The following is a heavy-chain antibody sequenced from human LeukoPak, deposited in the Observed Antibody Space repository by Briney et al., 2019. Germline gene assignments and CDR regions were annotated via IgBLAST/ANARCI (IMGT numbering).Heavy chain of an antibody. V-gene: IGHV3-11*06. CDR3: AREYYYDSSGSYGFDI. CDR1: GFTFSDYY. D-gene: IGHD3-22*01. J-gene: IGHJ3*02. Sequence: GGSLRLSCAASGFTFSDYYMSWIRQAPGKGLEWVSSISSSSGYIYYADSVKGRFTISRDNAKSSLYLQMKGLRAEDTAVYYCAREYYYDSSGSYGFDIWGQGTMVTVSS. CDR2: ISSSSGYI.